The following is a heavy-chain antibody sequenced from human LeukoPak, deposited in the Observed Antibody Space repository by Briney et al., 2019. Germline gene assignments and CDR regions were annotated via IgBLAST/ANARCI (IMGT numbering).Heavy chain of an antibody. V-gene: IGHV6-1*01. D-gene: IGHD2-2*01. J-gene: IGHJ5*02. CDR1: GDSVSYNVAA. CDR3: ARRLTQYDCFDP. CDR2: TLYRSQWYN. Sequence: SQTLSLTCAITGDSVSYNVAAWNWIRQSPSRGLEWLGRTLYRSQWYNDYAESVKSRITINPDTSKNQFTLQLNSVTPEDTAVYYCARRLTQYDCFDPWGQGILVTVSS.